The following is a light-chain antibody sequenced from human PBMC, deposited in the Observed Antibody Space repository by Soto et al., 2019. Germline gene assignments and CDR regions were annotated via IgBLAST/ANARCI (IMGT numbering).Light chain of an antibody. CDR2: GAS. CDR1: QSIYNNY. V-gene: IGKV3-20*01. CDR3: QTYGSSKT. Sequence: ENVLTQSPGTLSLSPGERATLSCRASQSIYNNYLAWYQQKPGQAPRLLIYGASSRATGIPDRFSGGGYGTDFHLTISRLEPEDYAIYYYQTYGSSKTFGPGTKVEIK. J-gene: IGKJ1*01.